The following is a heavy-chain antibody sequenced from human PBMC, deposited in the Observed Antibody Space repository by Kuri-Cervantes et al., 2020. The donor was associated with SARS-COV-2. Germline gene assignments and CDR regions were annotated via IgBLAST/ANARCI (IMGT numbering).Heavy chain of an antibody. CDR1: GFTFSSYA. V-gene: IGHV3-49*04. J-gene: IGHJ4*02. Sequence: GESLKISCAAPGFTFSSYAMHWVRQAPGKGLEWVGFIRSKAYGGTTEYAASVKGRFTISRDDSKSIAYLQMNSLKTEDTAVYYCTRDDFWSGYYVYWGQGTLVTVSS. D-gene: IGHD3-3*01. CDR2: IRSKAYGGTT. CDR3: TRDDFWSGYYVY.